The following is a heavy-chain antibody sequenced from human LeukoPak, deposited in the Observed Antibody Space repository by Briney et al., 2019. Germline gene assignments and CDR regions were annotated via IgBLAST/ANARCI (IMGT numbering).Heavy chain of an antibody. V-gene: IGHV1-18*01. CDR1: GYTFTSYG. CDR2: ISAYNGNT. CDR3: ARDLLDYGSGSYYNFDY. J-gene: IGHJ4*02. Sequence: ASVKVSCKASGYTFTSYGISWVRQAPGQGLEWMGWISAYNGNTNYAQKLQGRVTMTTDTSTSTAYMELSSLRSEDTAVYYCARDLLDYGSGSYYNFDYWGQGTLVTVSS. D-gene: IGHD3-10*01.